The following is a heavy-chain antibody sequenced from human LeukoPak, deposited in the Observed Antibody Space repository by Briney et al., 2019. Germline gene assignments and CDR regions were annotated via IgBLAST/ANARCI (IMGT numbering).Heavy chain of an antibody. CDR1: GGSFSGYY. J-gene: IGHJ5*02. CDR3: ARKPEDWFDP. Sequence: SETLSLTCAVYGGSFSGYYWSWIRQPPGKGLEWIGEINHSGSTNYNPSLKSRVTISVDTSKNQFSLKLSSVTAADTAVYYCARKPEDWFDPWGQGTLVTVSS. V-gene: IGHV4-34*01. CDR2: INHSGST.